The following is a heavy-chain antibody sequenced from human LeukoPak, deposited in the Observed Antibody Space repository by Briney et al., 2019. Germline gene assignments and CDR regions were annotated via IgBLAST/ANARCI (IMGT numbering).Heavy chain of an antibody. V-gene: IGHV1-8*03. CDR1: GYTFTNYD. Sequence: ASVKVSCKASGYTFTNYDINWVRQATGQGLEWMGWMNPSSGNTGYAQKFQGRVTITRNTSITTAYMELSSLRSEDTAVYYCARAPSWGGLSSGSYYFDYWGQGTLVTVSS. J-gene: IGHJ4*02. CDR2: MNPSSGNT. CDR3: ARAPSWGGLSSGSYYFDY. D-gene: IGHD6-19*01.